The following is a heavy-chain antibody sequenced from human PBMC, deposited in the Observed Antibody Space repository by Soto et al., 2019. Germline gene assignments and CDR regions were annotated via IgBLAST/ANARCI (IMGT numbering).Heavy chain of an antibody. D-gene: IGHD3-10*01. Sequence: ASVKVSCKASGYTFTNFGISWVRQAPGQGLEWMGWISAYNGNTNYAQKFQGRVTMTTDTSTSTAYMELRSLRSEDTAVYYCARAGVSLRWAFDIWGQGTMVTVSS. CDR2: ISAYNGNT. CDR1: GYTFTNFG. CDR3: ARAGVSLRWAFDI. V-gene: IGHV1-18*01. J-gene: IGHJ3*02.